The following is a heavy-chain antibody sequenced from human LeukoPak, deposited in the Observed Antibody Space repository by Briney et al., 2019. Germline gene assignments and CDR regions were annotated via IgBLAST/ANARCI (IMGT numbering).Heavy chain of an antibody. Sequence: GGSLRLSCAASGFTFSSYEMNWVRQAPGKGLEWVSYITSSSSSRYYADSVKGRFTISRDNAKNSLYLQMNSLRAEDTAVNYCAREGSHDAFDIWGQGTMVTVSS. CDR1: GFTFSSYE. CDR3: AREGSHDAFDI. D-gene: IGHD3-10*01. J-gene: IGHJ3*02. CDR2: ITSSSSSR. V-gene: IGHV3-48*03.